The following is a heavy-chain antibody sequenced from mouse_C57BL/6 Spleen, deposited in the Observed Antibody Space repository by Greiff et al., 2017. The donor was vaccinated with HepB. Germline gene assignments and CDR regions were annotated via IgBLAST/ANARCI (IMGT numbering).Heavy chain of an antibody. CDR2: IWRGGST. V-gene: IGHV2-5*01. CDR1: GFSLTSYG. D-gene: IGHD1-1*01. J-gene: IGHJ1*03. Sequence: VQLQQSGPGLVQPSQSLSITCTVSGFSLTSYGVHWVRQSPGKGLEWLGVIWRGGSTDYNAAFMSRLSITKDNSKSQVFFKMNSLQADDTAIYYCAKNSYYYGSSPRWYFDVWGTGTTVTVSS. CDR3: AKNSYYYGSSPRWYFDV.